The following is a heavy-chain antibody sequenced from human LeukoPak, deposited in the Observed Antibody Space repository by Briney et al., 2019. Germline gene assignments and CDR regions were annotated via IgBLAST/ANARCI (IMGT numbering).Heavy chain of an antibody. CDR2: IENDGSKK. J-gene: IGHJ6*03. CDR1: GFTFRSLG. Sequence: GGSLRLSCAASGFTFRSLGMHWVRQAPGKGLEWVAFIENDGSKKNYADSVKGLFTISRDNSENTLYLQMNSLRAEDTAIYYCAKNGDRGAYCSGGSCYPYYYYYMDVWGKGTTVTISS. CDR3: AKNGDRGAYCSGGSCYPYYYYYMDV. V-gene: IGHV3-30*02. D-gene: IGHD2-15*01.